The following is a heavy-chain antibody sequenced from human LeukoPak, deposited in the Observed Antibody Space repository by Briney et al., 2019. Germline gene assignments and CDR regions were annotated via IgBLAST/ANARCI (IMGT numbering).Heavy chain of an antibody. D-gene: IGHD6-13*01. CDR2: ISGSGGST. J-gene: IGHJ4*02. Sequence: GGSLRLSCAASGFTFSSYAMSWVRQAPGKGLEWVSAISGSGGSTYYADSVKGRFTISRDNSKNTLYLQMNSLRAEDTTVYYCAKVSSSSSSTRAFDYWGQGTLVTVSS. CDR3: AKVSSSSSSTRAFDY. V-gene: IGHV3-23*01. CDR1: GFTFSSYA.